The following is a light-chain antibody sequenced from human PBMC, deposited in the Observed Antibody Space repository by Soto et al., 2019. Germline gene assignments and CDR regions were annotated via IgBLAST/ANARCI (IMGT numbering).Light chain of an antibody. J-gene: IGLJ7*01. CDR2: NNN. Sequence: QAVVTQPPSASGTPGQRVTIACSGTSSNIGSTTVKWYQQLPGTTPQLLIYNNNQRPSGVPDRFSGYKAGTSASLAISGLQYEDEADYYCAAWDDSLNGVVFGGGTQLTVL. CDR3: AAWDDSLNGVV. V-gene: IGLV1-44*01. CDR1: SSNIGSTT.